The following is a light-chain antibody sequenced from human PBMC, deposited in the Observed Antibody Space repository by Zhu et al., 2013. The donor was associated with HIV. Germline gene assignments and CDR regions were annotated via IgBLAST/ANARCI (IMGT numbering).Light chain of an antibody. V-gene: IGKV4-1*01. Sequence: DFVMTQSPDSLAVSLGERATINCKSSQSVLYSSNNKNYLAWYQQKPGQPPKLLIYWASTRESGVPDRFSGSESGTDFTLTISSLQAEDVAVYYCQQYYSSPQTFGQGTKVEIK. CDR1: QSVLYSSNNKNY. J-gene: IGKJ1*01. CDR2: WAS. CDR3: QQYYSSPQT.